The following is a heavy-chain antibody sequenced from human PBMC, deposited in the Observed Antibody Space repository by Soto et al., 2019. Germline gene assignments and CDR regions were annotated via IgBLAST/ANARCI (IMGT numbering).Heavy chain of an antibody. J-gene: IGHJ4*02. D-gene: IGHD4-17*01. CDR2: IYWDDDK. CDR3: AHAGDYDLLTFDH. CDR1: GFSLSTYHMG. V-gene: IGHV2-5*02. Sequence: QITLNESGPTLVRPAQTLTLTCDFSGFSLSTYHMGVASICQPPGKALEWLALIYWDDDKRYSPSLKDRLAISKDTSSNQVVLTITNMDPGDTATYFCAHAGDYDLLTFDHWGPGTLVTVSS.